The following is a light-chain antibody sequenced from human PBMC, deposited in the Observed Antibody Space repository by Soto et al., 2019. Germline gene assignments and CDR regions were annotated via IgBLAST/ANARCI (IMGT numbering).Light chain of an antibody. CDR3: QSYDSSLSAVV. V-gene: IGLV1-40*01. J-gene: IGLJ2*01. CDR1: ISNIGAGYD. CDR2: GSS. Sequence: QSVLTQPPSVSGAPGQRVTISCTGSISNIGAGYDVHWYQQLPGTAPKLLIYGSSNRPSGVPDRFSGSKSGTSASLAITGLQAEDEADYYCQSYDSSLSAVVFGVGTKLTVL.